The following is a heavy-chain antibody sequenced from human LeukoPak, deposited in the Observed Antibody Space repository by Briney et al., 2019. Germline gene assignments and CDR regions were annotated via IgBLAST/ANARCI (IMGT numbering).Heavy chain of an antibody. J-gene: IGHJ5*02. V-gene: IGHV4-59*12. Sequence: SETLSLTCTVSGGSISTYYWSWIRQPPGKGLEWIGYIHYSGTTNYNPSLKNRVTISLDTSKNQFSLKLSSVTAADTAVYYCARGIRGGLRRSRFDPWGQGTLVTVSS. D-gene: IGHD3-10*01. CDR2: IHYSGTT. CDR3: ARGIRGGLRRSRFDP. CDR1: GGSISTYY.